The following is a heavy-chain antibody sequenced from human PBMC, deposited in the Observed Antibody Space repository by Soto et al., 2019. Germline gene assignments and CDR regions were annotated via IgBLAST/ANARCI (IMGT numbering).Heavy chain of an antibody. Sequence: EVQLVESGGGLVQPGRSLRLSCAASGFNFDAYAMHWVRQAPGKGLEWVSGLKWNGDNVGYADSVRGRFTFSRDNAKNSLYLQMNSLRVEDTAFYYCAKDGGHCSGVDCFFDTWGQGTLVTVSS. CDR3: AKDGGHCSGVDCFFDT. D-gene: IGHD2-21*02. V-gene: IGHV3-9*01. CDR1: GFNFDAYA. CDR2: LKWNGDNV. J-gene: IGHJ4*02.